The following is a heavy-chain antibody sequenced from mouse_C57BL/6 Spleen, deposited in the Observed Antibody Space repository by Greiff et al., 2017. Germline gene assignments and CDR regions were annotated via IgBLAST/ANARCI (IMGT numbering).Heavy chain of an antibody. Sequence: QVQLKQPGAELVKPGASVKLSCKASGYTFTSYWLHWVKQRPGQGLEWIGMIHPNSGSTNYNEKFKSKATLTVYKSSSTAYMQLSSLTSEDSAVYYCARSPALRGDAMDYWGQGTSVTVSS. V-gene: IGHV1-64*01. CDR2: IHPNSGST. CDR1: GYTFTSYW. J-gene: IGHJ4*01. D-gene: IGHD1-1*01. CDR3: ARSPALRGDAMDY.